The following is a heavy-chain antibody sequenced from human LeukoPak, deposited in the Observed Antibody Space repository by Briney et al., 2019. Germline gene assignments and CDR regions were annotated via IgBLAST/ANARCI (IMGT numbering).Heavy chain of an antibody. D-gene: IGHD6-13*01. CDR3: ARDPNSSSWYLGGYFDY. Sequence: ASVKVSCKASGGTFSSYAISWVRQAPGQGLEWMGGIIPIFGTANYAQKFRGRVTITADESTSTAYMELSSLRSEDTAVYYCARDPNSSSWYLGGYFDYWGQGTLVTVSS. CDR2: IIPIFGTA. V-gene: IGHV1-69*13. CDR1: GGTFSSYA. J-gene: IGHJ4*02.